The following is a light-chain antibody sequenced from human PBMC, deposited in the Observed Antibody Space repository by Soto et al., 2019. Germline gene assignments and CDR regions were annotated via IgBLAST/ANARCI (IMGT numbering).Light chain of an antibody. V-gene: IGKV3-11*01. J-gene: IGKJ5*01. CDR2: DTS. Sequence: SPAPLSLAPVERAPLSCRASQFLSSYLAWYQQKPGQPPRLLIYDTSNRATGIPARFSGSRSGTDFTLTISSLEPEDFGVYFCHQRNKFGQGTRLEIK. CDR1: QFLSSY. CDR3: HQRNK.